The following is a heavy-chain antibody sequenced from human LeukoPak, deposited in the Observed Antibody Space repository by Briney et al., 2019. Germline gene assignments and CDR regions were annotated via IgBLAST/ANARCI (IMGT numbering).Heavy chain of an antibody. CDR2: IIPILGIA. V-gene: IGHV1-69*04. CDR1: GGTFSSYT. Sequence: GASVKVSCTASGGTFSSYTISWVRQAPGQGLEWMGRIIPILGIANYAQKFQGRVTITADKSTSTAYMELSSLRSEDTAVYYCARDYRTGRSNWFDPWGQGTLVTVSS. D-gene: IGHD3-16*02. CDR3: ARDYRTGRSNWFDP. J-gene: IGHJ5*02.